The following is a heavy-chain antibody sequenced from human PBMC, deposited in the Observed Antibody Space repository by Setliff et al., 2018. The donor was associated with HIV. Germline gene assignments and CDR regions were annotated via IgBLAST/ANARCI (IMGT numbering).Heavy chain of an antibody. D-gene: IGHD2-2*01. CDR3: ARQPGRPNAFDI. V-gene: IGHV4-31*02. J-gene: IGHJ3*02. Sequence: SETLSLTCTVSGGSISSGGYYWSWIRQHPGKGLEWIGYIYYSGSTYYNPPLKSRVTISVDTSKNQFSLKLSSVTAADTAVYYCARQPGRPNAFDIWGQGTMVTVSS. CDR2: IYYSGST. CDR1: GGSISSGGYY.